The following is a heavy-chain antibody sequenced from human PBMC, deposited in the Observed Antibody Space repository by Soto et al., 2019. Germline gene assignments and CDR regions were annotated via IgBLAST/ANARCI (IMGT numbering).Heavy chain of an antibody. V-gene: IGHV4-30-2*01. CDR3: AVYSYGYPSVVDY. J-gene: IGHJ4*02. Sequence: SETLSLTCAVSGGSISSGGYSWSWIRQPPGKGLEWIGYIYHSGSTNYNPSLKSRVTISVDKSKNQFSLKLSSVTAADTAVYYCAVYSYGYPSVVDYWGQGTLVTVSS. CDR1: GGSISSGGYS. D-gene: IGHD5-18*01. CDR2: IYHSGST.